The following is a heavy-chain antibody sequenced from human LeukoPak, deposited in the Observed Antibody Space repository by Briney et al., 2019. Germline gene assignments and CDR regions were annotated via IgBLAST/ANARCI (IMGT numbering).Heavy chain of an antibody. Sequence: SVKVSCKASGYTFTGYYMHWVRQAPGQGLEWMGGIIPIFGTANYAQKFQGRVTITADESTSTAYMELSSLRSEDTAVYYCARGYSSSWAPFDYWGQGTLVTVSS. V-gene: IGHV1-69*13. CDR2: IIPIFGTA. CDR3: ARGYSSSWAPFDY. J-gene: IGHJ4*02. D-gene: IGHD6-13*01. CDR1: GYTFTGYY.